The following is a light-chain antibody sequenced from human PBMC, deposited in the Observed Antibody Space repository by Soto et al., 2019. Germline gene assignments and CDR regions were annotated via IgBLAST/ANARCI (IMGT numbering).Light chain of an antibody. Sequence: DIQMTQSPSPLSASVGDRVTITCRASQNIDNFLHWYQQRPGKAPKLLIYDASNLYSGVPSRFSGSGSGTDFTLTIISLQPEDFATYYCQQSHRTPRTFGPGTKVDIK. CDR1: QNIDNF. CDR3: QQSHRTPRT. V-gene: IGKV1-39*01. CDR2: DAS. J-gene: IGKJ1*01.